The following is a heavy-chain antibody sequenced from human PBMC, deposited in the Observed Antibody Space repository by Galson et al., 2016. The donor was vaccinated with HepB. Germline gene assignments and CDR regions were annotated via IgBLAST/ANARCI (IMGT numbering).Heavy chain of an antibody. CDR2: ISSSSSYI. D-gene: IGHD3-10*01. CDR1: GFTFSRYE. V-gene: IGHV3-21*05. J-gene: IGHJ3*02. CDR3: ARPRDNYGHAIDI. Sequence: SLRLSCAASGFTFSRYEMNWVRQAPGKGLEWVAYISSSSSYIYYADSVKGRFTISRGNAKNSLYLQMNSLRVVDTAVYYCARPRDNYGHAIDIWGQGTMVTVSS.